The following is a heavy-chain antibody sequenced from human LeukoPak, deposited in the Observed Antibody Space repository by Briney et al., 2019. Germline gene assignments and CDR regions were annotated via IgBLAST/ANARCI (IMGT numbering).Heavy chain of an antibody. V-gene: IGHV3-21*01. CDR2: ISSSSSYI. J-gene: IGHJ3*02. CDR1: GFTFSSYS. D-gene: IGHD6-25*01. CDR3: ARGRAAGGAFDI. Sequence: GGSLRLSCAASGFTFSSYSMNWVRQAPGKGLEWVSSISSSSSYIYYADSVKGRFTISRDNAKNSLYLQMNSLRAEDTAVYYCARGRAAGGAFDIWGQGTMVTVSS.